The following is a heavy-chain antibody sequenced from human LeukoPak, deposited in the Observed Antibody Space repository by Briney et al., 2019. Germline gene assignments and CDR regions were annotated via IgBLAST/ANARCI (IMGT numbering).Heavy chain of an antibody. Sequence: GGSLRLSCAASGFTFSSYAMSWVRQAPGKGLEWVSAISGSGGSTYYANSVKGRFTISRDNSRNTLYLQMNSLRAEDTAVYYCAKGQVFQCDYWGQGTLVTVSS. CDR2: ISGSGGST. D-gene: IGHD2/OR15-2a*01. CDR3: AKGQVFQCDY. J-gene: IGHJ4*02. CDR1: GFTFSSYA. V-gene: IGHV3-23*01.